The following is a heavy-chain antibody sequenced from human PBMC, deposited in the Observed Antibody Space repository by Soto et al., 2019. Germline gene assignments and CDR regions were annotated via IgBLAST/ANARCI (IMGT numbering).Heavy chain of an antibody. CDR2: IIPLYGTT. D-gene: IGHD2-15*01. J-gene: IGHJ5*01. V-gene: IGHV1-69*13. CDR3: AGDLGGCSDGSCRYNWLDS. Sequence: SVKVSCKASGDTFSSYAISWVRQAPGHGLEWIGGIIPLYGTTNYAQKFQDRVTITADESTSTAYMELSSLTSDDTAVYYCAGDLGGCSDGSCRYNWLDSWGQGPLVTVSS. CDR1: GDTFSSYA.